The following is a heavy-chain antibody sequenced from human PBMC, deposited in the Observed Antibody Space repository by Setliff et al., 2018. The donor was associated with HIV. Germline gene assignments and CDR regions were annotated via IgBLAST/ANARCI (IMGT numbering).Heavy chain of an antibody. Sequence: GASVKVSCKVFGFTLSEVSIHWVRQAPGKGLEWMGYFDPQDGETVYAQKFQGRVTMTEDTSIDTAYMGLTRLRSEDTAVYYCAIDGAGGWLRPMPDYWGQGTLVTVSS. CDR2: FDPQDGET. V-gene: IGHV1-24*01. CDR3: AIDGAGGWLRPMPDY. CDR1: GFTLSEVS. D-gene: IGHD5-12*01. J-gene: IGHJ4*02.